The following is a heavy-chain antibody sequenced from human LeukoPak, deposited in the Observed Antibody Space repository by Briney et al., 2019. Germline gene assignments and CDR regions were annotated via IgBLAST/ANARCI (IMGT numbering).Heavy chain of an antibody. D-gene: IGHD4-23*01. CDR3: ARDYGGSSPFDY. J-gene: IGHJ4*02. CDR2: IQYDGSNE. CDR1: GFSFSSYG. V-gene: IGHV3-30*19. Sequence: GGSLRLSCAASGFSFSSYGMHWVRQAPGKGLEWVAYIQYDGSNEQYADSVKGRFSISRDSSKNILNLQMNSLRAEDTAVYYCARDYGGSSPFDYWGQGTLVTVSS.